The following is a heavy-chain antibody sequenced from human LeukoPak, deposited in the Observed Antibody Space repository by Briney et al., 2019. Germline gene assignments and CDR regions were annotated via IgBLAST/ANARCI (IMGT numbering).Heavy chain of an antibody. D-gene: IGHD6-19*01. CDR3: AGGGSTAWSPFDY. CDR2: IYYSGST. J-gene: IGHJ4*02. CDR1: GGSISSDY. V-gene: IGHV4-59*01. Sequence: SETLSLTCTVSGGSISSDYWSWIRQPPGKGLEWIGYIYYSGSTNYNPSLKSRVTISVDTSKNQFSLKLSSVTAADTAVYYCAGGGSTAWSPFDYWGQGTLVTVSS.